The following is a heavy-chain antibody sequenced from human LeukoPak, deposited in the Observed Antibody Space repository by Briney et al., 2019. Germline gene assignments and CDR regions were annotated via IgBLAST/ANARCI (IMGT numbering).Heavy chain of an antibody. CDR2: IYDSGST. V-gene: IGHV4-59*01. D-gene: IGHD6-13*01. CDR1: GGSFSGYY. J-gene: IGHJ4*02. CDR3: ARTSSSWL. Sequence: PSETLSLTCAVYGGSFSGYYWSWIRQPPGKGLEWIGCIYDSGSTDYNPSLKSRVTISVDTSKNQFSLKLTSVTAADTAMYYCARTSSSWLRGQGTLVTVSS.